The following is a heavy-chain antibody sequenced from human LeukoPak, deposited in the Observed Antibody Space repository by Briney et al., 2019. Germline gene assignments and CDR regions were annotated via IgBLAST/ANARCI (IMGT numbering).Heavy chain of an antibody. V-gene: IGHV4-34*01. J-gene: IGHJ4*02. Sequence: SETLSLTCAVYGGSFSGYYWSWIRQPPGKGLEWIGEINHSGSTNYNPSLKSRVTISVDTSMNQFSLKLSSVTAADTAVYYCARGNNYYGSGSYYRHWGQGTLVTVSS. CDR1: GGSFSGYY. CDR3: ARGNNYYGSGSYYRH. CDR2: INHSGST. D-gene: IGHD3-10*01.